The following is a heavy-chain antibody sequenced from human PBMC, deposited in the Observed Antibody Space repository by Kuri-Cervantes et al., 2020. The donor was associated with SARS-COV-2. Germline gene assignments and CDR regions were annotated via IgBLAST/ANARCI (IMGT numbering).Heavy chain of an antibody. CDR2: NYHSGNT. V-gene: IGHV4-61*01. J-gene: IGHJ4*02. Sequence: SETLSLTCTVSGDSVSSGNYYWSWIRQPPGKGLEWIGYNYHSGNTNYNPSLKSRVTISVDTSKNQFSLKLSSVTAADTAVYYCARVRLCFDYWGQGTLVTVSS. CDR3: ARVRLCFDY. CDR1: GDSVSSGNYY. D-gene: IGHD3-16*01.